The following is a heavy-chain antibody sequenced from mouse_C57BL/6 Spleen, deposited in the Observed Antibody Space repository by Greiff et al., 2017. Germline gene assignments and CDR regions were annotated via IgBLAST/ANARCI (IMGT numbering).Heavy chain of an antibody. V-gene: IGHV1-64*01. CDR2: IHPNSGST. CDR3: ASSQNWSWFAY. Sequence: QVQLKQPGAELVKPGASVKLSCKASGYTFTSYWMHWVKQRPGQGLEWIGMIHPNSGSTNYNEKFKSKATLTVDKSSSTAYMQLSSLTSEDSAVYYCASSQNWSWFAYWGQGTLVTVSA. CDR1: GYTFTSYW. J-gene: IGHJ3*01. D-gene: IGHD4-1*01.